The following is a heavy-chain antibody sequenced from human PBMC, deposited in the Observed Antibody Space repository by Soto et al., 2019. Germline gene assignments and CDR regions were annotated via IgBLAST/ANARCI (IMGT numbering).Heavy chain of an antibody. CDR2: IYYSGST. D-gene: IGHD2-15*01. CDR1: GGSISSGGYY. J-gene: IGHJ5*02. Sequence: SETLSLTCTVSGGSISSGGYYWSWIRQHPGKGLEWIGYIYYSGSTYYNPSLKSRVTISVDTSKNQFSLKLSSVTAADTAVYYCARGYCSGGSCYFPQLWFDPWGQGTLVTVSS. CDR3: ARGYCSGGSCYFPQLWFDP. V-gene: IGHV4-31*03.